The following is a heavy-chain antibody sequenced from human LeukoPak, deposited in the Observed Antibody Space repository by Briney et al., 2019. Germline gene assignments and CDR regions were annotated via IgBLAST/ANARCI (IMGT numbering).Heavy chain of an antibody. J-gene: IGHJ4*02. V-gene: IGHV3-53*01. D-gene: IGHD3-3*01. Sequence: GGSLRLSCAASGFTVSSNYMSWVRQAPEKGLEWVSVIYSGGSTYYADSVKGRFTISRDNSKNTLYLQMNSLRAEDTAVYYCARASGGYYDPLDYWGQGTLVTVSS. CDR3: ARASGGYYDPLDY. CDR2: IYSGGST. CDR1: GFTVSSNY.